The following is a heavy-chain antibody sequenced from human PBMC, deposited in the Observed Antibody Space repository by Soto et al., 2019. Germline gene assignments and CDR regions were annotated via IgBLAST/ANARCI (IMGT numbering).Heavy chain of an antibody. J-gene: IGHJ6*02. Sequence: SCAASGFTFSSYAMSWVRQAPGKGLEWVSAISGSGGSTYYADSVKGRFTISRDNSKNTLYLQMNSLRAEDTAVYYCAIIPYYYDSSGYYVGMDVWGQGTTVTVSS. CDR3: AIIPYYYDSSGYYVGMDV. V-gene: IGHV3-23*01. D-gene: IGHD3-22*01. CDR1: GFTFSSYA. CDR2: ISGSGGST.